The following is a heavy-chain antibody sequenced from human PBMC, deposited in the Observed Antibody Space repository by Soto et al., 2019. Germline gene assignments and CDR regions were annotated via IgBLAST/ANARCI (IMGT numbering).Heavy chain of an antibody. Sequence: SGTLDITSAVSGDSISSGYYWGWIRQPAGKGLEWIGSIYHSGSTYYNPSLKSRVTISVDTSKNQFSLKLSSVTAADTAVYYCARRVVTAIYAGGSAPWGQGTLVPV. D-gene: IGHD2-21*02. CDR1: GDSISSGYY. V-gene: IGHV4-38-2*01. J-gene: IGHJ5*02. CDR3: ARRVVTAIYAGGSAP. CDR2: IYHSGST.